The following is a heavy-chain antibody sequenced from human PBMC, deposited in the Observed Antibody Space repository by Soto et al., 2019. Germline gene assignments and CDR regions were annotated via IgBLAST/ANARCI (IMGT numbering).Heavy chain of an antibody. V-gene: IGHV4-39*01. J-gene: IGHJ5*02. CDR2: IYYSGST. D-gene: IGHD3-3*01. Sequence: SETLSLTCTVSGGSISSSSYYWGWIRQPPGKGLERIGSIYYSGSTYYNPSLKSRVTISVDTSKNQFSLKLSSVTAADKAAYYCARHALRLLEWVSGGCFDPWGQGTLVTVSS. CDR3: ARHALRLLEWVSGGCFDP. CDR1: GGSISSSSYY.